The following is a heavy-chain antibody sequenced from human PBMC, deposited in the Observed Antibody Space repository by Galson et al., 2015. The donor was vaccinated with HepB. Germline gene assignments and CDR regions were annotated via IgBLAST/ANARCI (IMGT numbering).Heavy chain of an antibody. CDR1: GFTFSSYG. CDR3: AREVGGYNGNGRLDP. Sequence: SLRLSCAASGFTFSSYGMHWVRQAPGKGLEWVAVIWYDGSNKYYAGSVKGRFTISRDNSKNTLYLQMNSLRAEDTAVYYCAREVGGYNGNGRLDPWGQGTLVTVSS. D-gene: IGHD1-1*01. CDR2: IWYDGSNK. J-gene: IGHJ5*02. V-gene: IGHV3-33*01.